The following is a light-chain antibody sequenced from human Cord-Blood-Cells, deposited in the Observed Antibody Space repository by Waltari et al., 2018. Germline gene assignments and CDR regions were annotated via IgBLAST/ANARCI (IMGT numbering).Light chain of an antibody. CDR1: SSNIGSNY. CDR3: AAWDDSLSAVV. J-gene: IGLJ2*01. V-gene: IGLV1-47*01. Sequence: QSVLTQPPSASGTPGQRVTISCSGSSSNIGSNYVYWYQQLPGTAPKLLIYRNNRRPSGVPARFSGSKSGTSASLAISGLRSEDEADYYCAAWDDSLSAVVFGGGTKLTVL. CDR2: RNN.